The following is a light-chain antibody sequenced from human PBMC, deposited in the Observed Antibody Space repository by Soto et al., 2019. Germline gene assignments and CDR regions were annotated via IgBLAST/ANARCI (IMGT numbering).Light chain of an antibody. J-gene: IGLJ1*01. Sequence: QSVLTQPASVSGSPGQSIAISCTGTSSDVGGYNSVSWYQQHPGKAHKLMIYDVTNRPSGVSNRFSGSKSGNTASLTISGLQAEDEADYYCSSYASGGTYVFGTGTKVTVL. CDR3: SSYASGGTYV. CDR2: DVT. V-gene: IGLV2-14*01. CDR1: SSDVGGYNS.